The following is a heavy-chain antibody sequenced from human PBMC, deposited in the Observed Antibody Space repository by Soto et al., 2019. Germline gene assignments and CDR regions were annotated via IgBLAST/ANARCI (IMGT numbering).Heavy chain of an antibody. CDR3: ARDLCSGGSCYSYSFYYMDV. CDR1: GGTFSSYT. J-gene: IGHJ6*03. Sequence: SVKVSCKASGGTFSSYTISWVRQAPGQGLEWMGRIIPILGIANYAQKFQGRVTITADKSTSTAYMELSSLRSEDTAVYYCARDLCSGGSCYSYSFYYMDVWGKGTTVTVSS. D-gene: IGHD2-15*01. V-gene: IGHV1-69*04. CDR2: IIPILGIA.